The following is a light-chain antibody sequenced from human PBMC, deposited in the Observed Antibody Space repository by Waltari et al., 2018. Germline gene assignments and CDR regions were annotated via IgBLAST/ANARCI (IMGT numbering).Light chain of an antibody. V-gene: IGLV2-14*01. Sequence: QSALTQPASVSGSPGQSITISCTGTSSDVGGFNYVSWYQQYPGKAPKLMIFEVSNRPSGVSNHFSGSKSGNTASLTISGLQAEDEADYYCSSFTSSSVYVFGTGTKVTVL. CDR1: SSDVGGFNY. J-gene: IGLJ1*01. CDR3: SSFTSSSVYV. CDR2: EVS.